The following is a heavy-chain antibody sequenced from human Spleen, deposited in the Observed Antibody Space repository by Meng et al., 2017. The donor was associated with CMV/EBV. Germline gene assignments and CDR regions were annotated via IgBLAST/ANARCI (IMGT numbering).Heavy chain of an antibody. CDR1: GFTFDDYG. CDR3: TKGGNGGSRHHFDY. J-gene: IGHJ4*02. CDR2: INWNGDTT. D-gene: IGHD2-15*01. V-gene: IGHV3-20*04. Sequence: GESLKISCTASGFTFDDYGMSWVRQAPGKGLEWVSGINWNGDTTGYADSVKGRFTISRDNDKNSLYLQMNSLRDEDTAVYYCTKGGNGGSRHHFDYWGQGTLVTVSS.